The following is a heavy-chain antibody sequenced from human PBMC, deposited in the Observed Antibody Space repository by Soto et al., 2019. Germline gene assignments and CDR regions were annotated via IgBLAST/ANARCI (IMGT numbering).Heavy chain of an antibody. V-gene: IGHV3-21*01. CDR1: GFTFSSYS. Sequence: GGSPRLSCAASGFTFSSYSMNWVRQAPGKWLEWVSSISSSSSYIYYADSVKGRFTISRDNAKNSLYLQMNSLRAEDTAVYYCAREDYYDSSGYYNYYYYGMDVWGQGXTVTVYS. CDR2: ISSSSSYI. D-gene: IGHD3-22*01. J-gene: IGHJ6*02. CDR3: AREDYYDSSGYYNYYYYGMDV.